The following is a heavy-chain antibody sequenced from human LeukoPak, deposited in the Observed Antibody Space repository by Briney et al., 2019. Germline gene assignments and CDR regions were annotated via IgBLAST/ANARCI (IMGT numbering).Heavy chain of an antibody. J-gene: IGHJ4*02. Sequence: PSETLSLTCTVSGGSISSSSYYWSWIRQPPGKGLEWIGSIYYSGSTYYNPSLKSRVTISVDTSKNQFSLKLSSVTAADTAVYYCARAAWGYHFDYWGQGTLVTVSS. CDR3: ARAAWGYHFDY. CDR1: GGSISSSSYY. D-gene: IGHD5-12*01. V-gene: IGHV4-39*07. CDR2: IYYSGST.